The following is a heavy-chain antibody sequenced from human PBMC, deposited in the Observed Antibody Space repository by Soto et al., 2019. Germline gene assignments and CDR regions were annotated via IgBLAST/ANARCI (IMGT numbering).Heavy chain of an antibody. CDR3: AREADFASSGYVLDY. V-gene: IGHV3-21*04. CDR2: VTSSPSSM. CDR1: GFTFSGFS. D-gene: IGHD3-22*01. Sequence: KAGASLRLSCAASGFTFSGFSMNWVRQAPGKGLEWVSSVTSSPSSMFYADSVKGRFTISRDDAKDSLFLQMNSLRADDTAVYYCAREADFASSGYVLDYWGLGTLVTVSS. J-gene: IGHJ4*02.